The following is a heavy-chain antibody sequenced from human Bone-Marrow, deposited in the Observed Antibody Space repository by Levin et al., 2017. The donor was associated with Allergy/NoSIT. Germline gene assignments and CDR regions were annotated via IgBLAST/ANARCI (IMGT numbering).Heavy chain of an antibody. Sequence: GSLRLSCTVSGGSISSYYWSWIRQPPGKGLEWIGYIYYSGSTNYNPSLKSRVTISVDTSKNQFSLKLSSVTAADTAVYYCATEGKGAFDIWGQGTMVTVSS. D-gene: IGHD3-10*01. J-gene: IGHJ3*02. V-gene: IGHV4-59*01. CDR1: GGSISSYY. CDR2: IYYSGST. CDR3: ATEGKGAFDI.